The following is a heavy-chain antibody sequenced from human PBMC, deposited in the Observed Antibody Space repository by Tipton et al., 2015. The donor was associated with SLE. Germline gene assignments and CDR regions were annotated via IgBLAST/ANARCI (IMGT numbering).Heavy chain of an antibody. D-gene: IGHD2-2*03. V-gene: IGHV4-39*07. J-gene: IGHJ3*02. CDR1: GGSISSGNYY. CDR2: INHSGST. CDR3: ARVAGWIEDAFDI. Sequence: TLSLTCTVSGGSISSGNYYWSWIRQPPGKGLEWIGEINHSGSTNYNPSLKSRVTISVDTSKNQFSLKLSSVTAADTAVYYCARVAGWIEDAFDIWGQGTMVTVSS.